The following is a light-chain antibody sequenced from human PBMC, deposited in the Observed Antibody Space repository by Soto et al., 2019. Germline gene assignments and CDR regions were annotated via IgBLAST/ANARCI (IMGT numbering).Light chain of an antibody. Sequence: EIVLTQSPATLSVSPGERATLSCRASQSVRDNIAWYQQKPGQAPRLLIYGASSRATGIPDRFSGSGSGTDFTLTISRLEPEDFAVYYCQQYGSSPITFGQGTRLEI. CDR2: GAS. CDR1: QSVRDN. CDR3: QQYGSSPIT. V-gene: IGKV3-20*01. J-gene: IGKJ5*01.